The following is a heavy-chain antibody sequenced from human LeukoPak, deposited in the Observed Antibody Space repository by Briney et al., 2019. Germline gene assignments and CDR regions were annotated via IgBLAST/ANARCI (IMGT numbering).Heavy chain of an antibody. CDR2: ISSSSNYI. Sequence: PGGSLRLSCAASGFTFSSYSMNWVRQAPGKGLEWVSSISSSSNYIYYADSVKGRFTISRDNAKNSLYLQMNSLRAEDTAVYYCARDAGSSGWSVDYWGQGTLVTVSS. CDR3: ARDAGSSGWSVDY. V-gene: IGHV3-21*01. J-gene: IGHJ4*02. D-gene: IGHD6-19*01. CDR1: GFTFSSYS.